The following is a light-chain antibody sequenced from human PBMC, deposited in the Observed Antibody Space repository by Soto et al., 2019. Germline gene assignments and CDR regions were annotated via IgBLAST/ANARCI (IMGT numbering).Light chain of an antibody. CDR1: QSVSSSY. CDR3: QQYGSSPLT. Sequence: IVLTQSPGTLSLSPGERATLSCRASQSVSSSYLAWYQQKPGQAPRLLIYGASSRATGIPDRFSGSGSGTDVTLTISRLETEEFAGYYCQQYGSSPLTFGGGTRWIS. CDR2: GAS. V-gene: IGKV3-20*01. J-gene: IGKJ4*01.